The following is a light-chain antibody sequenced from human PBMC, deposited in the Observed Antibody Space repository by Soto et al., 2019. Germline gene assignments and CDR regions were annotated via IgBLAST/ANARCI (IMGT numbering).Light chain of an antibody. Sequence: DILMTQSPSILSASVGDIVTITCRASQSISKWVAWYQQRAGKAPTALIFDASNSEKGVPSRFSGSGSGTEFTLIISGLQPEDFATYYCHQYDSYPYTFGQGTKVDIK. CDR2: DAS. J-gene: IGKJ2*01. V-gene: IGKV1-5*01. CDR3: HQYDSYPYT. CDR1: QSISKW.